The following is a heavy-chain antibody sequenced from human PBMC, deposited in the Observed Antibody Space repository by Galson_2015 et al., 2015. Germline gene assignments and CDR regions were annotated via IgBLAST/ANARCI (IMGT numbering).Heavy chain of an antibody. D-gene: IGHD6-13*01. CDR3: ARVDPSSSWSSYSYYYYMDV. CDR1: GFTFSDYY. J-gene: IGHJ6*03. CDR2: ISSSGSTI. V-gene: IGHV3-11*01. Sequence: SLRLSCAASGFTFSDYYMRWLRQDPGTGLVWASSISSSGSTIYYADSVKCRFNISRDNAKNSLYLQMNSLRAEDTAVYYCARVDPSSSWSSYSYYYYMDVWGKGTTVTVSS.